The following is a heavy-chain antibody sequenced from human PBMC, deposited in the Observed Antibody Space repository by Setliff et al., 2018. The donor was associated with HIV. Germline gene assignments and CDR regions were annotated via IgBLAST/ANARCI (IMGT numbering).Heavy chain of an antibody. Sequence: ASVKVSCKASGYTFTGYYIHWLRQARGQGLEWMGWINPNSGYSKYAQRFQGRVTVTRDTSINTAYMEMSRLRSDDTAVYFCARGVDSSGYGSQYWGQGTLVTVSS. V-gene: IGHV1-2*02. CDR3: ARGVDSSGYGSQY. CDR1: GYTFTGYY. J-gene: IGHJ4*02. CDR2: INPNSGYS. D-gene: IGHD3-22*01.